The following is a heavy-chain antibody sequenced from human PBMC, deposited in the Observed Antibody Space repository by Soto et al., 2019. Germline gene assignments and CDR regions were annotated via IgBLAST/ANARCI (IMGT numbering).Heavy chain of an antibody. J-gene: IGHJ4*02. CDR2: INLRGGTT. V-gene: IGHV1-46*02. CDR1: GYNFNQYY. D-gene: IGHD1-26*01. CDR3: ARGPEDSDVPRWDY. Sequence: QVQLMQSRAEVRKPGASVRLSCETSGYNFNQYYIHWVRQAPGQGLEWMGIINLRGGTTEYAHKFRGRVTVTGDTSTKSAYMELRSLISEDTAMYFCARGPEDSDVPRWDYWGQGTLVTVSS.